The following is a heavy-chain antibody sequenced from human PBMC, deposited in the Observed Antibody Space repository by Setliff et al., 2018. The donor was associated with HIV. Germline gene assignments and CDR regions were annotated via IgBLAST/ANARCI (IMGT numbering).Heavy chain of an antibody. CDR1: GGSFSGYY. CDR2: INHRGST. Sequence: SETLSLTCAVYGGSFSGYYWSWIRQPPGKGLEWIGEINHRGSTNCNPSLKSRVSISVDTSTSTAYMELSSLRSEDTAVYYCAKVDTAMVVHYYDSSGYLRPFDSWGQGTLVTVSS. J-gene: IGHJ4*02. V-gene: IGHV4-34*01. CDR3: AKVDTAMVVHYYDSSGYLRPFDS. D-gene: IGHD3-22*01.